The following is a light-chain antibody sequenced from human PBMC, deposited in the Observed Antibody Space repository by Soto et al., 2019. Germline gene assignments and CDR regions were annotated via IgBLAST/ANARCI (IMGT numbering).Light chain of an antibody. CDR1: QSINSH. J-gene: IGKJ4*01. CDR3: QQRSNWPLN. V-gene: IGKV3-11*01. Sequence: EIVLTQSPTTLSLSPGERATLSCRASQSINSHLAWYQQKPGQAPRLLMYDASNRATDIPARFSGSGSGTDFTLTISSLDPEDFAVYYCQQRSNWPLNFGGGTKVEIK. CDR2: DAS.